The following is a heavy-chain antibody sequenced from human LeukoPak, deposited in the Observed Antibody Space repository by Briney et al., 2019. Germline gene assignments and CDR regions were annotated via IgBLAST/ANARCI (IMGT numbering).Heavy chain of an antibody. Sequence: PSETLSLTCTVSGGSISSSSYLWGWIRQPPGKGLEWIGYIYHSGSTYYNPSLKSRVTISVDTSKNQFSLKLSSVTAADTALYYCARDLVGATWLPGSDAFDIWGLGTMVIVSS. CDR2: IYHSGST. CDR3: ARDLVGATWLPGSDAFDI. D-gene: IGHD1-26*01. CDR1: GGSISSSSYL. J-gene: IGHJ3*02. V-gene: IGHV4-39*07.